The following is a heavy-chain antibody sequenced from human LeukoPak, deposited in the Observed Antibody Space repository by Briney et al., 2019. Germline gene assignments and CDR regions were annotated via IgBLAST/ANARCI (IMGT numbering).Heavy chain of an antibody. V-gene: IGHV3-23*01. J-gene: IGHJ5*02. CDR1: GFTFSSYA. CDR3: AKDHIAAAGWETWFDP. Sequence: PGGSLRLSCAASGFTFSSYAMSWVRQAPGKGLEWVSAISGSGGSTYYADSVKGQFTISRDNSKNTLYLQMNSLRAEDTAVYYCAKDHIAAAGWETWFDPWGQGTLVTVSS. CDR2: ISGSGGST. D-gene: IGHD6-13*01.